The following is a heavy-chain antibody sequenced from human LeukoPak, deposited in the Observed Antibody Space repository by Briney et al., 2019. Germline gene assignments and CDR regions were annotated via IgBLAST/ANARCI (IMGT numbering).Heavy chain of an antibody. CDR1: GFTFSNYD. Sequence: GGSLRLSCAASGFTFSNYDMNWGRQAPGKGLEWVSYISSSGSTVYYADSVKGRFTISRDNARDSLYLQMSSLRAEDTAVYYCARDRPTMRFDYWGQGTLVTVSS. CDR3: ARDRPTMRFDY. J-gene: IGHJ4*02. CDR2: ISSSGSTV. V-gene: IGHV3-48*03.